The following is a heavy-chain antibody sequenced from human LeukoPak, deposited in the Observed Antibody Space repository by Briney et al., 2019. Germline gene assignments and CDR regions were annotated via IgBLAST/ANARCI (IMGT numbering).Heavy chain of an antibody. D-gene: IGHD6-6*01. CDR2: ISGSGDST. CDR3: AKSRSSEARAGSNY. J-gene: IGHJ4*02. Sequence: GGSLRLSCAASGFTFSSYAMSWVRQAPGKGLEWVSSISGSGDSTYYADSVKGRFTISRDNSNNTLYLQLNSLRAEDAAVYYCAKSRSSEARAGSNYWGQGTLVTVSS. CDR1: GFTFSSYA. V-gene: IGHV3-23*01.